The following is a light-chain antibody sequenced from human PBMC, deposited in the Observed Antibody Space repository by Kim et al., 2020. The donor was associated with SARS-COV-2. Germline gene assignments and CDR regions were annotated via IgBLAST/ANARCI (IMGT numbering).Light chain of an antibody. Sequence: GQSITISCTGTSSDVGGYNYVSWYQQHPGKAPKLMIYDVSNRPSGVSNRFSGSKSGNTASLTISGLQAEDEADYSCSSFTSSSILVFGTGTKVTVL. CDR3: SSFTSSSILV. CDR1: SSDVGGYNY. V-gene: IGLV2-14*03. CDR2: DVS. J-gene: IGLJ1*01.